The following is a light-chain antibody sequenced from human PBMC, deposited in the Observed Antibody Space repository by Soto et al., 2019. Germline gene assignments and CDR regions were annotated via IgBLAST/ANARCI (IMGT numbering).Light chain of an antibody. J-gene: IGKJ4*01. V-gene: IGKV1-33*01. CDR3: QQYSSMLS. Sequence: DIQMTQSPSSLSACVGDRVTIACQSSHDVSWNLNWFQQKPGEAPKLLIYDASNLGRGVTSRFSGSGSGTDFTLTISSLQPEDVATYYCQQYSSMLSFRGGTEVDLK. CDR2: DAS. CDR1: HDVSWN.